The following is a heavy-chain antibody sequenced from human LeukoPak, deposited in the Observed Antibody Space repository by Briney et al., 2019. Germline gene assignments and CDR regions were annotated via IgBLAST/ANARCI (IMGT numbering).Heavy chain of an antibody. V-gene: IGHV4-39*07. J-gene: IGHJ6*03. CDR2: IYYSGST. CDR3: ARVPRSYYYYYYMDV. Sequence: SETLSLTCTVSGGSISTSGYYWGWIRQPPGKGLEWIGSIYYSGSTYYNSSLKSRVTISVDTSKNQFSLKLSSVTAADTAVYYCARVPRSYYYYYYMDVWGKGTTVTVSS. CDR1: GGSISTSGYY.